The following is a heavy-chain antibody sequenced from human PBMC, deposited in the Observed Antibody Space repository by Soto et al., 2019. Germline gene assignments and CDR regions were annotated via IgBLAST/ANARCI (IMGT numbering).Heavy chain of an antibody. CDR2: ISGSGGST. Sequence: LRLSCAASGFTFSSYAMSWVRQAPGKGLEWVSAISGSGGSTYYADSVKGRFTIPRDNSKNTLYLQMNSLRAEDTAVYYCAKVGALASLLDYWGQGTLVTVSS. CDR3: AKVGALASLLDY. CDR1: GFTFSSYA. D-gene: IGHD1-26*01. J-gene: IGHJ4*02. V-gene: IGHV3-23*01.